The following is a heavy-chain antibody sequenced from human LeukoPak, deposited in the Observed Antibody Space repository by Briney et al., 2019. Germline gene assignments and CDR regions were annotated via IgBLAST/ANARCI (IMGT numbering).Heavy chain of an antibody. CDR1: GFTFSSNW. J-gene: IGHJ3*02. CDR3: ARDAHYAFDM. CDR2: VKQDGSQK. V-gene: IGHV3-7*03. Sequence: GGSLRLSCAAPGFTFSSNWMSWVRQAPGKGREWVANVKQDGSQKYYVDSVRGRFTISRDNAKNSLYLQMNSLRAEDTAVYYCARDAHYAFDMWGQGTMVTVSS.